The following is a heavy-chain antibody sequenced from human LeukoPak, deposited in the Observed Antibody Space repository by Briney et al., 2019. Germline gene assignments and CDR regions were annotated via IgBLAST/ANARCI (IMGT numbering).Heavy chain of an antibody. CDR3: ARDQEGFDY. Sequence: GASVKVSCKASGYTFTSNYIHWVRQAPGQGLEWMGMIYPRDGSTSYAQKFQCRVTVTRDTSTSTVHMELGGLRSEDTAVYYCARDQEGFDYWGQGTLVTVSS. CDR1: GYTFTSNY. CDR2: IYPRDGST. J-gene: IGHJ4*02. V-gene: IGHV1-46*01.